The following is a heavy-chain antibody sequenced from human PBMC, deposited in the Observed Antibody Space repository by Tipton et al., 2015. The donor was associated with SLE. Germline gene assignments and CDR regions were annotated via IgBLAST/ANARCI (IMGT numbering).Heavy chain of an antibody. CDR3: AREVVVPPAIRHYYGMDV. D-gene: IGHD2-2*01. CDR2: ISWNSDKI. Sequence: SLRLSCAASGFTFDDYAMHWVRQAPGKGLEWVSGISWNSDKIAYADSVKGRFTISRDNAKNTLYLQMNSLRAEDTAVYYCAREVVVPPAIRHYYGMDVWGQGTTVTVSS. CDR1: GFTFDDYA. J-gene: IGHJ6*02. V-gene: IGHV3-9*01.